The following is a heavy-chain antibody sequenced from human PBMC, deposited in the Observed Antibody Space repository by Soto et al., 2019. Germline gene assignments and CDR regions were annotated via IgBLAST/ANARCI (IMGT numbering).Heavy chain of an antibody. D-gene: IGHD3-10*01. CDR2: INHSGST. V-gene: IGHV4-34*01. Sequence: PSETLSLTCAVYGGSFSGYYWTWIRQPPGTGLEWIGEINHSGSTNYNPSLKSRVTISVDTSKNQFSLKLTSVTAADTAVYYCARDEKPHYYGSGSYRXWGQGTLVTVSS. CDR3: ARDEKPHYYGSGSYRX. J-gene: IGHJ4*02. CDR1: GGSFSGYY.